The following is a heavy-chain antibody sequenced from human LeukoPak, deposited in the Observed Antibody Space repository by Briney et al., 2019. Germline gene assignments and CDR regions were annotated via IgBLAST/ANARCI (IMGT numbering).Heavy chain of an antibody. CDR2: ISSSGSTI. D-gene: IGHD6-19*01. Sequence: GGSLRLSCAASGFTFSDYYMSWIRQAPGKGLEWVSYISSSGSTIYYADSVKGRFTISRDNAKNSLYLQMNSLRAEDTAVYYCARDPGRQYSSIADVWGQGTTVTVSS. CDR1: GFTFSDYY. CDR3: ARDPGRQYSSIADV. J-gene: IGHJ6*02. V-gene: IGHV3-11*01.